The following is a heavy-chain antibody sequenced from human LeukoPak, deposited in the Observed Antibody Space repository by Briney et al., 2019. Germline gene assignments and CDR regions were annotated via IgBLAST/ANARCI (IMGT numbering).Heavy chain of an antibody. CDR2: INTDGSST. J-gene: IGHJ3*02. D-gene: IGHD2-2*01. CDR3: ARARYCSSISCRDALDI. Sequence: GGSLRLSCAASGFTFSSYWMHWVRQAPGKGLVWVSRINTDGSSTSYADSVKGRFTISRDNAKNTLYLQMNSLRAEDTAVYYCARARYCSSISCRDALDIWGQGTMVTVSS. CDR1: GFTFSSYW. V-gene: IGHV3-74*01.